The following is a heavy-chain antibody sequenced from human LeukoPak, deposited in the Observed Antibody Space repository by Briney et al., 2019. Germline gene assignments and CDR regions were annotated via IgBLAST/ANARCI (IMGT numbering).Heavy chain of an antibody. J-gene: IGHJ1*01. Sequence: GASVKVSCKASGYTFTGYYMHWVRQALGQGLEWMGWINPNSGGTNYAQKFQGRVTMTRDTSISTAYMELSRLTSDDTAVYYCARGYYDSSGFEYFQDWGQGTLVTVSS. CDR1: GYTFTGYY. V-gene: IGHV1-2*02. CDR2: INPNSGGT. CDR3: ARGYYDSSGFEYFQD. D-gene: IGHD3-22*01.